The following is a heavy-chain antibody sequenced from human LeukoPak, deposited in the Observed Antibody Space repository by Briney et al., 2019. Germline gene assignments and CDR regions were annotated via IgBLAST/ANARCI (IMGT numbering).Heavy chain of an antibody. CDR1: GFTFSSFG. CDR2: IWYDGSNT. Sequence: PGGSLRLSCAAFGFTFSSFGMHWVRQAPDKGLEWVALIWYDGSNTHYADSVKGRYIISRDNSKNTLYLHMNSLRAEDTAVYYCARFRDGVFSGGDYYNGMDVWGQGTTVTVPS. J-gene: IGHJ6*02. CDR3: ARFRDGVFSGGDYYNGMDV. V-gene: IGHV3-33*01. D-gene: IGHD3-16*01.